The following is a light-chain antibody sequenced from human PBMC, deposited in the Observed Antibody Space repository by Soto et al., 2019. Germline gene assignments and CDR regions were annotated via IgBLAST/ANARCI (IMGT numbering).Light chain of an antibody. CDR3: QQYNNWPFT. CDR1: QSISSN. J-gene: IGKJ3*01. Sequence: EIVMTQSPATLSVSPGERATLSCRASQSISSNLAWYQQKPGQAPRLLIYGASTRATGIPATFSGRGSGTEFTLPISSLQSEDFAVYYCQQYNNWPFTFGPGTKVDIK. CDR2: GAS. V-gene: IGKV3-15*01.